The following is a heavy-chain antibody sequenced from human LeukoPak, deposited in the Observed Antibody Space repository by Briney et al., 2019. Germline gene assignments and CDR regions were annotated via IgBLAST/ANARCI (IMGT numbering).Heavy chain of an antibody. V-gene: IGHV4-34*01. Sequence: PSETLSLTCAVYGGSFSGYYWSWIRQPPGKGLEWIGEINHSGSTNYNPSLKSRVTISVDTSKNQFSLKLSSVTPADTAVYFCARDWGVGGRPGYMDVWGKGTTVTVSS. D-gene: IGHD6-6*01. CDR1: GGSFSGYY. J-gene: IGHJ6*03. CDR3: ARDWGVGGRPGYMDV. CDR2: INHSGST.